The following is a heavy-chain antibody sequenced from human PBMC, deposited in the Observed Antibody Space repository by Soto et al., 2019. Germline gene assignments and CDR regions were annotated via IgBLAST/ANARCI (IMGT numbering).Heavy chain of an antibody. D-gene: IGHD7-27*01. Sequence: SETLSLTCTVSGGSISSSSYYWGWIRQPPGKGLEWIGSIYYSGSTYYNPSLKSRVTISVDTSKNQFSLKLSSVTAADTAVYYCASRQLTGDRPYYFDYWGQGTLVTVSS. V-gene: IGHV4-39*01. J-gene: IGHJ4*02. CDR2: IYYSGST. CDR1: GGSISSSSYY. CDR3: ASRQLTGDRPYYFDY.